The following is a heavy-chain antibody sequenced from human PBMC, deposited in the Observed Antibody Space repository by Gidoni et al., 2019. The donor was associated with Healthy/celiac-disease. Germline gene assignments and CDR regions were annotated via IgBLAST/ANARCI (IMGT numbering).Heavy chain of an antibody. J-gene: IGHJ4*02. CDR2: ISGSGGST. Sequence: EGQLLESGGGLVQPGGSLRLSCAAPGFTFSSYAMSWVRQAPGKGLEWVSAISGSGGSTYYADSVKGRFTISRDNSKNTLYLQMNSLRAEDTAVYYCAKDQQGEAGADYWGQGTLVTVSS. CDR3: AKDQQGEAGADY. D-gene: IGHD6-13*01. CDR1: GFTFSSYA. V-gene: IGHV3-23*01.